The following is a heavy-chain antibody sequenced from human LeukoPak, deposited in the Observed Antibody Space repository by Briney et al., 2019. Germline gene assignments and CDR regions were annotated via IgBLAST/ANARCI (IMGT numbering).Heavy chain of an antibody. D-gene: IGHD6-6*01. CDR2: INPNSGGT. CDR3: ARRYTDSSEGFDY. CDR1: AYSFTDYY. V-gene: IGHV1-2*02. J-gene: IGHJ4*02. Sequence: ASVKVSCKASAYSFTDYYIHWVRQAPGQGLEWMGWINPNSGGTNYAGKFQGRVTMTSDTSISTAYMDLTRLRSDDTAVYYCARRYTDSSEGFDYWGQGTLVTVSS.